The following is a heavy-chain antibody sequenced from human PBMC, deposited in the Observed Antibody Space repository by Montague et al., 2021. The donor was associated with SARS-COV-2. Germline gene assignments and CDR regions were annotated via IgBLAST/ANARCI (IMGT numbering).Heavy chain of an antibody. Sequence: SETLSLTCTVSGGSISTYYWRWILHPPGKKLQWIVYVNYSGGTTYNPSLQSRVTISVDRSRNQFSLKLSSVTAADTAVYYCARLGLRYFDWLVLGGGYFDYWGQGTLVTVSS. CDR3: ARLGLRYFDWLVLGGGYFDY. J-gene: IGHJ4*02. V-gene: IGHV4-59*08. CDR2: VNYSGGT. D-gene: IGHD3-9*01. CDR1: GGSISTYY.